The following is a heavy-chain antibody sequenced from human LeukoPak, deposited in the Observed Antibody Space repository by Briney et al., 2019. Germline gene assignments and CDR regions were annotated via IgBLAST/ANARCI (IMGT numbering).Heavy chain of an antibody. CDR1: GGSISSYY. D-gene: IGHD3-22*01. CDR2: IYYSGST. J-gene: IGHJ4*02. CDR3: AREGGENYYDSSGHFDY. Sequence: SETLSLTCTVSGGSISSYYWSWIRQPPGKGLDWIGYIYYSGSTNYNPSLKSRVTISVDTSKNQFSLKLSSVIAADTAVYYCAREGGENYYDSSGHFDYWGQGTLVTVFS. V-gene: IGHV4-59*01.